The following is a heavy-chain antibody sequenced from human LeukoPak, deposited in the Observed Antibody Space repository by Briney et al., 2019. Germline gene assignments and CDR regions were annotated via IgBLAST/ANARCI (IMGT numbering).Heavy chain of an antibody. Sequence: PGRSLRLSCEVSGFTFSSYWMHWVRQAPGKGPVWVSRINSDGSSTSYADSVKGRFTISRDNAKNTLFLQMNSLRSEDTAVYYCATSRTFDYWGQGTLVTVSS. CDR1: GFTFSSYW. J-gene: IGHJ4*02. CDR2: INSDGSST. V-gene: IGHV3-74*01. CDR3: ATSRTFDY.